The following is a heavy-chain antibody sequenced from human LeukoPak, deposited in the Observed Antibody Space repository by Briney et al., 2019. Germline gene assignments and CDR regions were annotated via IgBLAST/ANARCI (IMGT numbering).Heavy chain of an antibody. J-gene: IGHJ3*02. D-gene: IGHD4-17*01. CDR3: ARSGTTMTGDGLDI. CDR1: GFTFSSYS. Sequence: PGGSLRLSCAASGFTFSSYSMNWVRQAPGKGLEWVSSISTSGSYIYYADSVKGRFTISRENAKNALHLQMNSLRAGDTAVYYCARSGTTMTGDGLDIWGQGTMVTVPS. CDR2: ISTSGSYI. V-gene: IGHV3-21*01.